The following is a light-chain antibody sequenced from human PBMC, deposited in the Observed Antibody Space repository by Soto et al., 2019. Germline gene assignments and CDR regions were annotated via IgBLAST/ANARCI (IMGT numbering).Light chain of an antibody. V-gene: IGKV1-39*01. J-gene: IGKJ3*01. Sequence: DFQMTQSPSSLSASVGDTVTITCRASQDIGTFLNWYQQKPGKAPKLLIYAASDLLSGVSSRFSGSGSGTDFTLTISSLRPEDFATYYCQQSYSTPQITFGPGTKVDMK. CDR2: AAS. CDR3: QQSYSTPQIT. CDR1: QDIGTF.